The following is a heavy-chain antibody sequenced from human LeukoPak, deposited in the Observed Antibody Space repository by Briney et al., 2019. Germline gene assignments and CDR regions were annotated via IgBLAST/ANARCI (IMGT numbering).Heavy chain of an antibody. CDR3: ATTRGYCSSTSCYASDAFDI. CDR1: GGTFSSYA. V-gene: IGHV1-69*04. D-gene: IGHD2-2*01. Sequence: SVKVSCKASGGTFSSYAISWVRQAPGQGLEWMGRIIPILGIANYAQKFQGRVTITADKSTSTAYMELSSLRSEDTAVYYCATTRGYCSSTSCYASDAFDIWGQGTMVTVSS. CDR2: IIPILGIA. J-gene: IGHJ3*02.